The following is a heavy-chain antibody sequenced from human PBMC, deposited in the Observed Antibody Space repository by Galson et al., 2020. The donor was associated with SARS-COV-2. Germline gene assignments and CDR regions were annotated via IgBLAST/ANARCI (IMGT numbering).Heavy chain of an antibody. Sequence: SETLSLTCTVSGDSISSGGYYWSWISQQPRKGLEWIAYIYYSGSTNSDPSLKGRVTISVDASKNQCSLNLSSVTAADTAVYYCARSSLRFCSGGSCPYYFDYWGQGTLVTVSS. D-gene: IGHD2-15*01. CDR1: GDSISSGGYY. V-gene: IGHV4-31*03. CDR2: IYYSGST. J-gene: IGHJ4*02. CDR3: ARSSLRFCSGGSCPYYFDY.